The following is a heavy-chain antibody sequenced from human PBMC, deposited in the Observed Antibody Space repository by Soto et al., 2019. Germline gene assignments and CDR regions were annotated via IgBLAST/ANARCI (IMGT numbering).Heavy chain of an antibody. D-gene: IGHD4-17*01. V-gene: IGHV3-15*07. J-gene: IGHJ6*02. CDR2: IKSKTDGGTT. CDR3: TTNPAGTVKTGYYYYYGMDV. Sequence: GGSLRLSCAASGFTFSNAWMKWVRQAPGKGLEWVGRIKSKTDGGTTDYAAPVKGRFTISRDDSKNTLYLQMNSLKTEDTAVYYCTTNPAGTVKTGYYYYYGMDVWGQGTTVTVSS. CDR1: GFTFSNAW.